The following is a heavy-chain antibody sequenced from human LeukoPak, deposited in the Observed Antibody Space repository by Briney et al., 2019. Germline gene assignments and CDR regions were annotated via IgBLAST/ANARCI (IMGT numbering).Heavy chain of an antibody. CDR1: GFTFSSYA. D-gene: IGHD6-13*01. V-gene: IGHV3-23*01. Sequence: GGSLRLSCAASGFTFSSYAMSWVRQAPGKGLEWVSAISGSGGSTYYADSVKGRFTISRDNSKNTLYLQMNSLRAEDTAVYYCAKDLLDSSSWYGKNNWFDPWGQGTPVTVSP. CDR2: ISGSGGST. CDR3: AKDLLDSSSWYGKNNWFDP. J-gene: IGHJ5*02.